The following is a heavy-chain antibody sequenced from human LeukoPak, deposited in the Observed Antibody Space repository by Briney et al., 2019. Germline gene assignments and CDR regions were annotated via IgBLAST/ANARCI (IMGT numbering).Heavy chain of an antibody. CDR2: VYFTGRT. V-gene: IGHV4-59*08. CDR1: GGSITGYY. Sequence: SETLSLTCTVSGGSITGYYWSWIRQPPGKGLEWIAYVYFTGRTLYNPSLESRVTISVDTSKTQFSLRLTSVTAADTAVYYCARHIPVRYDAFDLWGRGTTVTVSS. J-gene: IGHJ3*01. D-gene: IGHD6-19*01. CDR3: ARHIPVRYDAFDL.